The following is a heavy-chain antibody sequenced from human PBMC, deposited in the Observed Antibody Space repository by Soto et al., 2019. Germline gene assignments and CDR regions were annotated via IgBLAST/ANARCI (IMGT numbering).Heavy chain of an antibody. Sequence: GSLRLSCAASGFTFSSYAMHWVRQAPGKGLEWVAVISYDGSNKYYADSVKGRFTISRDNSKNTLYLQMNSLRAEDTAVYYFAREECISTSCYGTWYFDLWGRGTLVTVSS. CDR1: GFTFSSYA. V-gene: IGHV3-30-3*01. D-gene: IGHD2-2*01. CDR2: ISYDGSNK. J-gene: IGHJ2*01. CDR3: AREECISTSCYGTWYFDL.